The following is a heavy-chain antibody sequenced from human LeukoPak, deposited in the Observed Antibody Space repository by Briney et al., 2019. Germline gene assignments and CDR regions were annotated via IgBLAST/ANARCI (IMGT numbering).Heavy chain of an antibody. V-gene: IGHV3-30*02. J-gene: IGHJ4*02. CDR2: IRYDESDK. CDR1: GFTFSHYG. CDR3: AKDFYRAFDY. Sequence: WGSLRLSCATSGFTFSHYGMHWVRQVPGRGLDWVAHIRYDESDKYYADSVKGRSTISRDISRNTVYLQMNSLRVEDTAVYYCAKDFYRAFDYWGQGTLVTVSS. D-gene: IGHD2/OR15-2a*01.